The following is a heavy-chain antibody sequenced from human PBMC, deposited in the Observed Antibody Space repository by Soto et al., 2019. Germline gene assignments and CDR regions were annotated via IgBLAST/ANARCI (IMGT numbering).Heavy chain of an antibody. D-gene: IGHD7-27*01. CDR3: ARDSGELGMGGMDV. CDR2: IYHSGST. V-gene: IGHV4-4*02. CDR1: GGSISSSNW. J-gene: IGHJ6*02. Sequence: PSETLSLTCAVSGGSISSSNWWSWVRQPPGKGLEWIGEIYHSGSTNYNPSLKSRVTISVDKSRNQFSLKLSSVTAADTAVYYCARDSGELGMGGMDVWGQGTTVTVSS.